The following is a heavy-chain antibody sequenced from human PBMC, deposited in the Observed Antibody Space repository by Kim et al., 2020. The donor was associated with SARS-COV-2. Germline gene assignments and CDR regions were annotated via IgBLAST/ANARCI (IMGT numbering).Heavy chain of an antibody. CDR2: IWYDGSNK. CDR1: GFTFSSYG. D-gene: IGHD7-27*01. V-gene: IGHV3-33*08. J-gene: IGHJ4*02. CDR3: ARDRGPWGCFDY. Sequence: GGSLRLSCAASGFTFSSYGMHWVRQAPGKGLEWVAVIWYDGSNKYYADSVKGRFTISRDNAKNTLYLQMNSLRAEDTAVYYCARDRGPWGCFDYWGQGTLVTGSS.